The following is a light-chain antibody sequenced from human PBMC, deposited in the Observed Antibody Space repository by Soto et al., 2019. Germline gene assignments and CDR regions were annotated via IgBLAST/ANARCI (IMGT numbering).Light chain of an antibody. CDR3: QKYARPPYG. V-gene: IGKV3-20*01. CDR2: DAS. CDR1: QRISNSY. J-gene: IGKJ2*03. Sequence: QSARALSRLPKERDTLSCRASQRISNSYLAWYQQKPGQAPRLLLYDASSRATGIPDRVSGSGCGTDFSLTIIRLEPEDLAVYYCQKYARPPYGVGQGTKVDIK.